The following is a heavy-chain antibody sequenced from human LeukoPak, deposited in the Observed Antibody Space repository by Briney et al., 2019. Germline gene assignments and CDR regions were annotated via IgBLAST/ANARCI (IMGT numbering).Heavy chain of an antibody. CDR3: ARLKSYCGGDCYPDQFHN. CDR1: GVSITSSDFY. D-gene: IGHD2-21*02. V-gene: IGHV4-39*01. CDR2: ISYSGRT. Sequence: SETLSLTCTVSGVSITSSDFYWGWIRQPPGKGLEWIATISYSGRTYYNPSLKTRLTIAVDTSKNQFSLKLLSVAAADTAVYYCARLKSYCGGDCYPDQFHNWGQGTLVTVSS. J-gene: IGHJ4*02.